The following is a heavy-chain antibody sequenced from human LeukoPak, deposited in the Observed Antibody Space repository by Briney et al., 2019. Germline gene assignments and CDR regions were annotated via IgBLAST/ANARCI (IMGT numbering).Heavy chain of an antibody. CDR2: ISDSGGSA. Sequence: PGGSLRLSCAASGFTFSSYAMSWVRQAPGEGLEGVSVISDSGGSAYYADSVKGRFTMSRDNSKNTLYLQMNSLRAEDTAVYYCAKLMTTHRRYFDYWGQGTLVTVSS. CDR1: GFTFSSYA. V-gene: IGHV3-23*01. J-gene: IGHJ4*02. D-gene: IGHD1-1*01. CDR3: AKLMTTHRRYFDY.